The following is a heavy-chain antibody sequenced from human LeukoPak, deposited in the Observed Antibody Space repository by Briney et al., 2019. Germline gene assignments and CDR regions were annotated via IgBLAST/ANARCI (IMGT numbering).Heavy chain of an antibody. D-gene: IGHD3-10*01. Sequence: AAPVTVSCKAPGYSFSDYHIHWVRQAPGQGLEWMGWINPNSGGTNYAQKFQGRVTMTRDTSISTAYMELSRLRSDDTAVYYCARVGYYYGSGSTANVNWFDPWGQGTLVTVSS. CDR3: ARVGYYYGSGSTANVNWFDP. V-gene: IGHV1-2*02. J-gene: IGHJ5*02. CDR2: INPNSGGT. CDR1: GYSFSDYH.